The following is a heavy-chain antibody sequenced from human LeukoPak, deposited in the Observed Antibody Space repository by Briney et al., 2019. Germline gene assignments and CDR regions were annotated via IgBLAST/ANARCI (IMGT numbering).Heavy chain of an antibody. CDR2: IIPIFGTA. CDR1: GYTLTELS. CDR3: ARRAGEYSHPYDY. V-gene: IGHV1-69*13. J-gene: IGHJ4*02. D-gene: IGHD2/OR15-2a*01. Sequence: ASVKVSCKVSGYTLTELSMHWVRQAPGQGLEWMGGIIPIFGTANYAQKFQGRVTITADESTSTAYMELSSLRSEDTAVYYCARRAGEYSHPYDYWGQGTLVTVSS.